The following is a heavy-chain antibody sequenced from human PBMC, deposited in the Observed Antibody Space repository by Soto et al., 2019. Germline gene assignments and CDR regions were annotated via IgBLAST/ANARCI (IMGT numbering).Heavy chain of an antibody. V-gene: IGHV3-15*07. CDR1: GFSFSNAW. CDR3: TTGSVEGV. Sequence: GGSLRLSCAASGFSFSNAWMNWVRQAPGKGQEWVGRIKRKIDGEATDYAAPVKGRFTVSRDDSKSALYLHMNSLKGDDTAVYYCTTGSVEGVWGQGTTVTVS. D-gene: IGHD2-15*01. J-gene: IGHJ6*02. CDR2: IKRKIDGEAT.